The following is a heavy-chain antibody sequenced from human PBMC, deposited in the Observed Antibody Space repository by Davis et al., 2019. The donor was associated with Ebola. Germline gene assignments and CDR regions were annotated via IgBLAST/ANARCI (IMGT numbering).Heavy chain of an antibody. D-gene: IGHD1-26*01. CDR3: ARLRGVVGAGHAFDI. V-gene: IGHV3-21*01. Sequence: GESLKISCAASGFTFSSYSMNWVRQAPGKGLEWVSSISSSSSYIYYADSVKGRFTISRDNAKNSLYLQMNSLRAEDTAVYYCARLRGVVGAGHAFDIWGQGTMVTVSS. CDR2: ISSSSSYI. CDR1: GFTFSSYS. J-gene: IGHJ3*02.